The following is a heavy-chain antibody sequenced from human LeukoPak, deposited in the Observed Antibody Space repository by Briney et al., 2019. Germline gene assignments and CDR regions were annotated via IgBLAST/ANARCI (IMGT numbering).Heavy chain of an antibody. CDR3: ARDYDFWSGYYSPTRGYFGY. CDR2: IRYDGSNK. Sequence: GGSLRLSCAASGFTFSGSGMHWVRQAPGKGLEWVTFIRYDGSNKYYTDSVKGRFTISRDHSKNTLYLQMDSLRAEDTAVYYCARDYDFWSGYYSPTRGYFGYWGQGTLVTVSS. J-gene: IGHJ4*02. D-gene: IGHD3-3*01. V-gene: IGHV3-30*02. CDR1: GFTFSGSG.